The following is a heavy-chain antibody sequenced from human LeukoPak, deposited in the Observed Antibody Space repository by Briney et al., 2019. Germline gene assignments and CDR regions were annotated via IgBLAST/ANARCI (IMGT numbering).Heavy chain of an antibody. Sequence: TSETLSLTCTVSGGSVSSGSYYWSWIRQPPGKGLEWIGYIYYSGSTNYNPSLKSRVTISVDTSKNQFSLKLSSVTAADMAVYYCARLQYYDFWSGYGDFDYWGQGTLVTVSS. V-gene: IGHV4-61*01. CDR2: IYYSGST. CDR3: ARLQYYDFWSGYGDFDY. D-gene: IGHD3-3*01. J-gene: IGHJ4*02. CDR1: GGSVSSGSYY.